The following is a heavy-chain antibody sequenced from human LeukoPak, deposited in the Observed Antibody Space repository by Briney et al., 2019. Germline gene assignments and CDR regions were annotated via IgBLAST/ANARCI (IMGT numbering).Heavy chain of an antibody. J-gene: IGHJ5*02. Sequence: ASVKVSCKASGGTFSSYAISWVRQAPGQGLEWMGRIIPIFVANYAQKFQGRVTITADKSTSTAYMELSSLRSEDTAVYYCARDLHDSSDTPNWFDPWGQGTLVTVSS. CDR3: ARDLHDSSDTPNWFDP. CDR2: IIPIFVA. D-gene: IGHD3-22*01. V-gene: IGHV1-69*04. CDR1: GGTFSSYA.